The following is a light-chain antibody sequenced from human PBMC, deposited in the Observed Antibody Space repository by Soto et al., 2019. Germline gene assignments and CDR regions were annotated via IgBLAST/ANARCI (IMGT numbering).Light chain of an antibody. V-gene: IGKV3-20*01. CDR3: QQYGSSWT. J-gene: IGKJ1*01. Sequence: EIVLTQSPGTLSLSPGERATLSCRASQSVGSSYLVWYQQKRGQAPRLLIYGASSRATGIPARFSGSGSGTDFAVTIGRLESKNVAVYYCQQYGSSWTFGQGTKVEIK. CDR2: GAS. CDR1: QSVGSSY.